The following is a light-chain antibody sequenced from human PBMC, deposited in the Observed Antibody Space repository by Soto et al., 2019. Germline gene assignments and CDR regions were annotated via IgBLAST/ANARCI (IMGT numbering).Light chain of an antibody. Sequence: EIVLTQSRATLSFSPVARATLSCRASQRVSSYLAWYQQKPGQAPRLLIFDASNRATGIPARFSGSGSGTDFTLTSSILEPEDFAFYSCQQRSNWPPTFGQGTRLEIK. CDR2: DAS. V-gene: IGKV3-11*01. J-gene: IGKJ5*01. CDR1: QRVSSY. CDR3: QQRSNWPPT.